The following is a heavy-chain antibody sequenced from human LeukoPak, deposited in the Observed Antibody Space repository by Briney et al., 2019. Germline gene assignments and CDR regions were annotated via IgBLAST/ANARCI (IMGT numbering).Heavy chain of an antibody. V-gene: IGHV3-7*01. J-gene: IGHJ4*02. CDR3: VKGCNRASCPYYFVS. Sequence: RGSLTLSCQASGFTVSTYWISWVRQAPGKVLEWVANIKQDGSQTYHGDSGKGPFTLSRDNAENSLYLQMNSLRVEDTAVYYCVKGCNRASCPYYFVSWAVGTLVTVSS. CDR2: IKQDGSQT. D-gene: IGHD2/OR15-2a*01. CDR1: GFTVSTYW.